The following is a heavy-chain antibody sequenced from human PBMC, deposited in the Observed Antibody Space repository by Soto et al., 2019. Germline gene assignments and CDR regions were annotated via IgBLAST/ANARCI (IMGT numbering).Heavy chain of an antibody. CDR3: AREIRRDAAAPDAFDI. J-gene: IGHJ3*02. V-gene: IGHV1-3*01. D-gene: IGHD6-13*01. CDR1: GYTFTSYA. CDR2: INAGNGNT. Sequence: ASVKVSCKASGYTFTSYAVRWVRQAPGQRLEWMGWINAGNGNTKYSQKFQGRVTITRDTSASTAYMELSSLRSEDTAVYYCAREIRRDAAAPDAFDIWGQGTIVTVSS.